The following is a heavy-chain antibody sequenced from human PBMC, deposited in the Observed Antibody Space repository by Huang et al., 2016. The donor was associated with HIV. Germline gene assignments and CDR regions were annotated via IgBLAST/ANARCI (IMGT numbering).Heavy chain of an antibody. V-gene: IGHV4-4*07. CDR1: GGSISSYY. CDR3: ARDGGSETFFPPPEWI. D-gene: IGHD3-3*01. Sequence: QVQLQESGPGLVKPSETLSLTCIVSGGSISSYYWSWLRQPAGKGLEWIGRIYTSGRTNYSPALRSRVTMALDTSKNQVSLKLSSVTAADTAVYYCARDGGSETFFPPPEWIWGQGTLVTVSS. J-gene: IGHJ4*02. CDR2: IYTSGRT.